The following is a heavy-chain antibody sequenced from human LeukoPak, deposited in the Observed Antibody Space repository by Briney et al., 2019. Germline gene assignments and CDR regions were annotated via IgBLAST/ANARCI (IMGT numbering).Heavy chain of an antibody. CDR3: AKDRLGAMLYFDC. V-gene: IGHV3-30*18. CDR2: ISYDVGKK. Sequence: GGSLRLSCAASGFTFSSYGMHWVRQAPGKGLEWVAVISYDVGKKYYADSVKGRFTISRDNSKNTLYLQMNSLRAEDTAVYYCAKDRLGAMLYFDCWGQGTLVTVSP. D-gene: IGHD1-26*01. CDR1: GFTFSSYG. J-gene: IGHJ4*02.